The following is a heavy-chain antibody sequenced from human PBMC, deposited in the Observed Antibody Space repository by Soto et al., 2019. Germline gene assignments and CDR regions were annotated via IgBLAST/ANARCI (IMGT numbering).Heavy chain of an antibody. D-gene: IGHD1-26*01. CDR2: VIPILGQT. CDR3: ARVGGVGAPPGTDF. Sequence: SVKVSCKASGGTFSSYVISWLRQAPGQGLEWMGGVIPILGQTYYAPNLQGRVTITADVSTRTAYMELNGLTSADTAVYFCARVGGVGAPPGTDFWGQGTLVTVSS. J-gene: IGHJ4*02. CDR1: GGTFSSYV. V-gene: IGHV1-69*13.